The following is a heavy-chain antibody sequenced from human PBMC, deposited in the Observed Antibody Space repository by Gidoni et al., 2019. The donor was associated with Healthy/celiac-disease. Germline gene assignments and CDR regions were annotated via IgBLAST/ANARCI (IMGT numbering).Heavy chain of an antibody. D-gene: IGHD3-10*01. Sequence: QVQLQQWGAGLLKPSETLSLTCAVYGGSFSGYYWSWIRQPPGKGLEWIGEINHSGSTNYNPSLKSRVTISVDTSKNQFSLKLSSVTAADTAVYYCARGRHGGAFDIWGQGTMVTVSS. J-gene: IGHJ3*02. CDR3: ARGRHGGAFDI. V-gene: IGHV4-34*01. CDR1: GGSFSGYY. CDR2: INHSGST.